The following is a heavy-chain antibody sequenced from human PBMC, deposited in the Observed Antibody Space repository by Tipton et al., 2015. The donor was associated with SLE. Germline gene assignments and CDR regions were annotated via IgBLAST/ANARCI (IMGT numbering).Heavy chain of an antibody. CDR1: GGSISSSSCY. V-gene: IGHV4-61*01. Sequence: TLSLTCTVSGGSISSSSCYWSWIRQPPGKGLEWIGYIYYSGSTNYNPSLKSRVTISVDTSKNQFSLKLSSVTAADTAVYYCARSQQLSYMDVWGKGTTVTVSS. CDR2: IYYSGST. D-gene: IGHD6-13*01. CDR3: ARSQQLSYMDV. J-gene: IGHJ6*03.